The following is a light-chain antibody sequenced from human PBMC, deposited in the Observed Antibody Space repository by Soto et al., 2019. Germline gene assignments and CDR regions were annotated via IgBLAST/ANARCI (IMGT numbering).Light chain of an antibody. CDR1: SSDVGGSNY. J-gene: IGLJ1*01. Sequence: QSALTQPASVSGSPGQSITISCTGTSSDVGGSNYVSWYQQHPGKAPKLIIFDVSHRPSGFSNRFSGSKSGNTASLTISGXXAXXXADYYCSSYTSSSTYVFGTGTKLTV. CDR3: SSYTSSSTYV. V-gene: IGLV2-14*03. CDR2: DVS.